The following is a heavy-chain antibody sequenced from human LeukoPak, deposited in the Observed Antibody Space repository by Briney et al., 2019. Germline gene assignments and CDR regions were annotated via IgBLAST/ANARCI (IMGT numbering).Heavy chain of an antibody. J-gene: IGHJ3*02. CDR3: ARAMTGTMYAFDI. D-gene: IGHD3-9*01. CDR2: IYHSGST. Sequence: PSETLSLACAVSGGSISSSNWWSWVRQPPGKGLEWIGEIYHSGSTNYNPSLKSRVTISVDTSKNQFSPKLSSVTAADTAVYYCARAMTGTMYAFDIWGQGTMVTVSS. V-gene: IGHV4-4*02. CDR1: GGSISSSNW.